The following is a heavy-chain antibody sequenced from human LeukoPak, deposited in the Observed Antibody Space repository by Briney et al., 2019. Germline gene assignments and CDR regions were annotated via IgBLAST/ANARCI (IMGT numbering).Heavy chain of an antibody. V-gene: IGHV4-59*11. CDR3: ARDLVTVTKGFDI. J-gene: IGHJ3*02. CDR1: GDSFSSHY. Sequence: TSEALSLTCAVSGDSFSSHYWTWIRQPPGRGLGWIGYISYIGTTNYNPSLKSRVTISIDTSKNQFSLKLSSVTTADTAVYYCARDLVTVTKGFDIWGLGTMVSVSS. CDR2: ISYIGTT. D-gene: IGHD4-17*01.